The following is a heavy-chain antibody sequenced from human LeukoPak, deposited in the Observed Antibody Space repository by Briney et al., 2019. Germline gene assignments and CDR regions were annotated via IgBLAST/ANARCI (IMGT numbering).Heavy chain of an antibody. V-gene: IGHV4-28*06. CDR3: ARNGPLVGGREAFDI. J-gene: IGHJ3*02. CDR2: IYYSGST. Sequence: SDALSLTCAVSGYSISSSNWRGWIRQPPGKGLEWIGYIYYSGSTNYNPSLKSRVTMSVDTSKNQFSLKLSSVTALDTAVYYCARNGPLVGGREAFDIWGQGTMVTVSS. D-gene: IGHD1-26*01. CDR1: GYSISSSNW.